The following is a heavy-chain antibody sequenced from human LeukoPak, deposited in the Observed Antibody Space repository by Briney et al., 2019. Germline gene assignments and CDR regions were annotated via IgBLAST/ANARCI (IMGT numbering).Heavy chain of an antibody. CDR3: AKDRRTPMIVVVITTGFDY. J-gene: IGHJ4*02. D-gene: IGHD3-22*01. Sequence: PGGSLRLSCAASGFTFSSYAMSCVRQAPGKGLEWVSAISGSGGSTYYADSVKGRFTISRDNSKNTLYLQMNSLRAEDTAVYYCAKDRRTPMIVVVITTGFDYWGQGTLVTVSS. CDR2: ISGSGGST. CDR1: GFTFSSYA. V-gene: IGHV3-23*01.